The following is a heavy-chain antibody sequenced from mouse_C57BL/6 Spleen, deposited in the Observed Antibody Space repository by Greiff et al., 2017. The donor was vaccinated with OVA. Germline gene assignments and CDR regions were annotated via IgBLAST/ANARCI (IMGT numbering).Heavy chain of an antibody. V-gene: IGHV1-85*01. CDR3: ARWGWDVGFAY. CDR1: GYTFTSYD. D-gene: IGHD4-1*01. Sequence: VQLQQSGPELVKPGASVKLSCKASGYTFTSYDINWVKQRPGQGLEWIGWIYPRDGSTKYNEKFKGKATLTVDTSSSTAYMELHSLTSEDSAVYFCARWGWDVGFAYWGQGTLVTVSA. CDR2: IYPRDGST. J-gene: IGHJ3*01.